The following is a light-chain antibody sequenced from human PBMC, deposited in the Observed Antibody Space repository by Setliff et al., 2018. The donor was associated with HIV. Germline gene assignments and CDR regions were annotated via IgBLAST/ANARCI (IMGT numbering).Light chain of an antibody. V-gene: IGLV3-21*04. CDR1: NIGSAS. J-gene: IGLJ1*01. CDR3: QVWDSSSDHSYV. Sequence: SYELTQPPSVSVAPGKTARITCEGNNIGSASVHWYQQKPGQAPVVVIYYDSDRPSGIPERFSGSNSGNTATLTISRVEAGDEADYYCQVWDSSSDHSYVFGTGTKVTVL. CDR2: YDS.